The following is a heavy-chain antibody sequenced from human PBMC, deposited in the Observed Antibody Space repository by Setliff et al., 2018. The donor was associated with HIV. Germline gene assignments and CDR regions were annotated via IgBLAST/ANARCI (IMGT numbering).Heavy chain of an antibody. CDR2: IYYGGII. Sequence: SETLSLTCTVSGDSITNSFYFWAWIRQPPGKGLEWIGSIYYGGIIDYNPSLKSRVTISVDTPKNQLSLRLDSVTAADTAIHYCARQVKYSSSPLHFDSWGQGTLVTVSS. V-gene: IGHV4-39*01. J-gene: IGHJ4*02. CDR3: ARQVKYSSSPLHFDS. D-gene: IGHD6-13*01. CDR1: GDSITNSFYF.